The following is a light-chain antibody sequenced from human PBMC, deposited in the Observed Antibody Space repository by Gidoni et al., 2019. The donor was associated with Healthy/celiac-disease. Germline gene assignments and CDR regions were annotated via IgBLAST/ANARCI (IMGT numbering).Light chain of an antibody. CDR3: QQYNSYSPWT. Sequence: IQMTPSPSPLSASVGDRVTITCRASQSISSWLAWYQQKPGKAPKLLIYKASSLESGVPSRFSGSGSGTEFTLTISRLQPDDFATYYCQQYNSYSPWTFGQGTKVEIK. CDR1: QSISSW. V-gene: IGKV1-5*03. CDR2: KAS. J-gene: IGKJ1*01.